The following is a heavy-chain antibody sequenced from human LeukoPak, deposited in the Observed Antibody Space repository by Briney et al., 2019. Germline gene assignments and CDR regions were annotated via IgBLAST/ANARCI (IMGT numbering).Heavy chain of an antibody. CDR2: IYYSGST. Sequence: KPSETLSLTCTVSGGSLSSYYWSWIRQPPGKGLEWIGYIYYSGSTNYNPSLKSRVTISVDTSKDQFSLKVSSVTAADTAVYYCARAHSSGWPHMFDPWGQGTLVTVPS. D-gene: IGHD6-19*01. J-gene: IGHJ5*02. CDR3: ARAHSSGWPHMFDP. CDR1: GGSLSSYY. V-gene: IGHV4-59*01.